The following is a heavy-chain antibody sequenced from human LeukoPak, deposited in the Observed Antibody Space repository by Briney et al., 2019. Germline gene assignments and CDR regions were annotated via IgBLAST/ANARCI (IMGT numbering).Heavy chain of an antibody. CDR1: GYTFTSYD. CDR2: IIPIFGTA. D-gene: IGHD3-10*01. J-gene: IGHJ5*02. V-gene: IGHV1-69*05. Sequence: SVKVSCKASGYTFTSYDINWVRQATGQGLELMGGIIPIFGTANYAQKFQGRVTITTDDSTSTAYMELSSLRSEDTAVYYCASEPFRFGELISYNWFDPWGQGTLVTVSS. CDR3: ASEPFRFGELISYNWFDP.